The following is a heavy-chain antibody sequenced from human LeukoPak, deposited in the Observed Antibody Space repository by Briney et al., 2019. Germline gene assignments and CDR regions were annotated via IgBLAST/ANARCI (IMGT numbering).Heavy chain of an antibody. D-gene: IGHD3-10*02. V-gene: IGHV3-9*01. CDR1: GFTFDDYA. CDR2: ISWNSGSV. CDR3: AELGITMIGGV. Sequence: GGSLRLSCAASGFTFDDYAMHWVRQAPGKGLEWVSGISWNSGSVGYADSVKGRFTISRDNAKNSLYLQMNSLRAEDTAVYYCAELGITMIGGVWGKGTTVTISS. J-gene: IGHJ6*04.